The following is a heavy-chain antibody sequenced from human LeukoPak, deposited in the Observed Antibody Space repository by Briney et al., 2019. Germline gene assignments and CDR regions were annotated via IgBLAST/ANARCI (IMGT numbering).Heavy chain of an antibody. J-gene: IGHJ6*03. CDR1: GFGFTMDA. CDR2: ICNIGGST. V-gene: IGHV3-23*01. Sequence: PLRSLRLSCAASGFGFTMDATRAVRQTPRRRLEWVSAICNIGGSTFYTDSSRGRFTISRDNSKNTSSWTMTMLTAEDTAVYYCARASGTAMVFYYYYYMDVWGKGTTVTV. CDR3: ARASGTAMVFYYYYYMDV. D-gene: IGHD5-18*01.